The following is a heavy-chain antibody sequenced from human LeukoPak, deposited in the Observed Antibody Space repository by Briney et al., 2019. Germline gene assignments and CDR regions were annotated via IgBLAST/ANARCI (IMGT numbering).Heavy chain of an antibody. V-gene: IGHV4-59*05. CDR2: IYYSGST. J-gene: IGHJ4*02. CDR3: ARRGRGSYDEGAYFDY. D-gene: IGHD1-26*01. Sequence: PSETLSLTCTVSGGSISSYYWSWIRQPPGKGLEWIGSIYYSGSTYYNPSLKSRVTIFVDTSKNQFSLKLSSVTAADTAVYYCARRGRGSYDEGAYFDYWGQGTLVTVSS. CDR1: GGSISSYY.